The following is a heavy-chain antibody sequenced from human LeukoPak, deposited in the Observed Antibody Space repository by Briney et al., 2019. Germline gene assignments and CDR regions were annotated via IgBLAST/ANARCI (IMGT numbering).Heavy chain of an antibody. CDR2: NSLNSNSI. CDR3: AKDWATNGYYYYYGMDV. V-gene: IGHV3-9*02. Sequence: GGSLRLSCAASGFTSEDYAMHSVRHAPGKSLERVSGNSLNSNSIGYADSVNGRFTISIDKAKNSLYLQMNSLRAEDTAFYYCAKDWATNGYYYYYGMDVWGQGTTVTVSS. CDR1: GFTSEDYA. J-gene: IGHJ6*02. D-gene: IGHD2-8*01.